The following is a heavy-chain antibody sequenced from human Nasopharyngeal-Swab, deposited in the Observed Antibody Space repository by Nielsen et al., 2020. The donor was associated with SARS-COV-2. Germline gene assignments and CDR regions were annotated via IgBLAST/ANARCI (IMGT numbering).Heavy chain of an antibody. Sequence: VRQMPGKGLEWVAVISYDGSNKYYADSVKGRFTISRDNSKNTLYLQMNSLRAEDTAVYYCARGPGDGMDVWGQGTTVTVPS. J-gene: IGHJ6*02. V-gene: IGHV3-30-3*01. CDR3: ARGPGDGMDV. CDR2: ISYDGSNK. D-gene: IGHD3-10*01.